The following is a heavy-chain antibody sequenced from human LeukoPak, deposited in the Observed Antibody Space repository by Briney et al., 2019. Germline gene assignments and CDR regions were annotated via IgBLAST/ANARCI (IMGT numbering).Heavy chain of an antibody. CDR1: GFTFSSYA. V-gene: IGHV3-23*01. Sequence: PGGSLRLSCAAPGFTFSSYAMSWVRQAPGKGLEWVSAISGSGGSTYYADSVKGRFTIPRDNSKNTLYLQMNSLRAEDTAVYYCAKDLDSAFDYWGQGTLVTVSS. D-gene: IGHD3-9*01. J-gene: IGHJ4*02. CDR2: ISGSGGST. CDR3: AKDLDSAFDY.